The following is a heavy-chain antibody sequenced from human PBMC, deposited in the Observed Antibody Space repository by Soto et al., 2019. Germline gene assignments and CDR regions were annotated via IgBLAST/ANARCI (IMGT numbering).Heavy chain of an antibody. CDR3: ARRYGGTSDY. V-gene: IGHV4-59*08. CDR1: GGSISSYY. CDR2: IYYSGST. J-gene: IGHJ4*02. Sequence: QVQLQESGPGLVKPSETLSLTCTVSGGSISSYYWSWIRQPPGKGLEWIGYIYYSGSTNYNPSLKSRVTISVDTSKNQFSLKLSSVTAADTAVYYCARRYGGTSDYWGQGTLVTVYS. D-gene: IGHD2-15*01.